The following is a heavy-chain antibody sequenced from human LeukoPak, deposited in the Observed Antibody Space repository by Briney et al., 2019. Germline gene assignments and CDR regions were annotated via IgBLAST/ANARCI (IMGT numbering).Heavy chain of an antibody. D-gene: IGHD2-2*02. J-gene: IGHJ5*02. CDR2: IIPIFGTA. Sequence: GASVKVSCKASGYTFTSYGISWVRQAPGQGLEWMGGIIPIFGTANYAQKFQGRVTITADESTSTAYMVLSSLRSEDTAVYYCARTKCSSTSCYTFGSWFDPWGQGTLVTVSS. V-gene: IGHV1-69*13. CDR1: GYTFTSYG. CDR3: ARTKCSSTSCYTFGSWFDP.